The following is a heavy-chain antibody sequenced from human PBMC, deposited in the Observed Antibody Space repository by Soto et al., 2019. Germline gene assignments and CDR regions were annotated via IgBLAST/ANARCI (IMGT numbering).Heavy chain of an antibody. Sequence: QVQLVQSGAEVKKPGSSVKVSCKASGGAFSDYAFSWVRQAPGQGLEWLGGIMPIFRAPDYAQKFRGRVQINADEFTSTAYMEMNSLRSEDTAVYYCASWLKGPDIGNYYYGMDVWGQGTTVTVS. J-gene: IGHJ6*02. V-gene: IGHV1-69*12. D-gene: IGHD2-15*01. CDR3: ASWLKGPDIGNYYYGMDV. CDR1: GGAFSDYA. CDR2: IMPIFRAP.